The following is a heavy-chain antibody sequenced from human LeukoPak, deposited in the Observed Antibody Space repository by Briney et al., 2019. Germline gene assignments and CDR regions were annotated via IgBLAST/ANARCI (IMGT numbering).Heavy chain of an antibody. CDR1: GGSISSYY. J-gene: IGHJ4*02. V-gene: IGHV4-4*07. Sequence: PSETLSLTCTVSGGSISSYYWSWIRQPAGKGLEWIGRIYTSGSTNYNPSLKSRVTMSVDTSKNQFSLKLSSVTAADTAVYYCARVPYDFWSGYYQDSFDYWGQGTLVTVSS. CDR2: IYTSGST. D-gene: IGHD3-3*01. CDR3: ARVPYDFWSGYYQDSFDY.